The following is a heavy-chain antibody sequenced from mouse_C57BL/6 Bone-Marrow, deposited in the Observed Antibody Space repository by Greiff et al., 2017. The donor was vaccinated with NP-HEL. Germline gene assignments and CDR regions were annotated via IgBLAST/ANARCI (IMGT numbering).Heavy chain of an antibody. Sequence: EVHLVESGGGLVKPGGSLKLSCAASGFTFSDYGMHWVRQAPEKGLEWVAYISSGSSTIYYADTVKGRFTISRDNAKNTLFLQMTSLRSEDTAMYYCAREWLRREAWFAYWGQGTLVTVSA. CDR3: AREWLRREAWFAY. J-gene: IGHJ3*01. V-gene: IGHV5-17*01. D-gene: IGHD2-2*01. CDR2: ISSGSSTI. CDR1: GFTFSDYG.